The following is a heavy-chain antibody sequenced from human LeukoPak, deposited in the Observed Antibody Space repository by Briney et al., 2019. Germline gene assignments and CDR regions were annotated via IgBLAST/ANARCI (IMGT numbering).Heavy chain of an antibody. CDR2: IYNSGST. J-gene: IGHJ5*02. CDR1: GGSISSGGYY. D-gene: IGHD1-26*01. CDR3: ARSKGGSYGP. V-gene: IGHV4-61*08. Sequence: SQTLSLTCTVSGGSISSGGYYWNWIRQPPGKGLEWIGYIYNSGSTNYNPSLKSRVTISVDTSKNQFSLKLSSVTAADTAVYYCARSKGGSYGPWGQGTLVTVSS.